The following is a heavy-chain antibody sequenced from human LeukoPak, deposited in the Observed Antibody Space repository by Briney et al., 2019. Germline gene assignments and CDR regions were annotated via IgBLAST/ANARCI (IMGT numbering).Heavy chain of an antibody. V-gene: IGHV3-30-3*01. D-gene: IGHD3-10*01. CDR1: GFTFSSYA. CDR3: AREITMVRGVNY. CDR2: ISYDGSNK. Sequence: PGGSLRLSCAASGFTFSSYAMHWVRQAPGKGLEWVTVISYDGSNKYYADSVKGRFTISRDNSKNTLYLQMNSLRAEDTAVYYCAREITMVRGVNYWGQGTLVTVSS. J-gene: IGHJ4*02.